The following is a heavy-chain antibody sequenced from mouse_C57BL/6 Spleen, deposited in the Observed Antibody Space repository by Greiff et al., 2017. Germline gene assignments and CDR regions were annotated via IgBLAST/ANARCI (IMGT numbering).Heavy chain of an antibody. D-gene: IGHD4-1*01. J-gene: IGHJ2*01. CDR1: GYTFTSYW. V-gene: IGHV1-52*01. CDR2: IDPSDSET. CDR3: AKAGTEGYYFDY. Sequence: QVQLQQPGAELVRPGSSVKLSCKASGYTFTSYWMHWVKQRPIQGLEWIGNIDPSDSETHYNQKFKDKATLTVDKSSSTAYMQLSSLTSEDSAVYYCAKAGTEGYYFDYWGQGTTLTVSS.